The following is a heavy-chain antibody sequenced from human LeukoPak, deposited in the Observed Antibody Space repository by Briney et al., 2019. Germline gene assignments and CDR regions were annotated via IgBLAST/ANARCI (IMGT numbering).Heavy chain of an antibody. V-gene: IGHV4-38-2*01. CDR3: ARRNY. J-gene: IGHJ4*02. Sequence: SETLSLTCAVPHYSISSGYSWGWIRQPPGKGLEWIGEINHSGSTNYNPSLKSRVTISVDTSKNQFSLKLSSVTAADTAVYYCARRNYWGQGTLVTVSS. CDR2: INHSGST. CDR1: HYSISSGYS.